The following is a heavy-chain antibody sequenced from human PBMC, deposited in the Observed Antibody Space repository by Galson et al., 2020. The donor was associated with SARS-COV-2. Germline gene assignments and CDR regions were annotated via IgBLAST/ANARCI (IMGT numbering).Heavy chain of an antibody. CDR1: GFTFSSYW. Sequence: GGSLRLSCAASGFTFSSYWMSWVRQAPGKGLEWVANIKQDGSEKYYVDSVKGRFTISRDNAKNSLYLQMNSLRAEDTAVYYCASLDPVYGGNPKAWFDPWGQGTLVTVSS. D-gene: IGHD4-17*01. CDR3: ASLDPVYGGNPKAWFDP. CDR2: IKQDGSEK. V-gene: IGHV3-7*01. J-gene: IGHJ5*02.